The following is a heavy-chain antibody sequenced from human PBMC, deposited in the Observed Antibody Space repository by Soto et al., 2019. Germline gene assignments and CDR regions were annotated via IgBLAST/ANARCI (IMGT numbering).Heavy chain of an antibody. Sequence: PSETLSLTCTVSGGSISSGDYYWSWIRQPPGKGLEWIGYIYYSGSTYYNPSLKSRVTISVDTSKNQFSLKLSSVTAADTAVYYCASKKRSWGLGYWGQGTLVTVSS. V-gene: IGHV4-30-4*01. J-gene: IGHJ4*02. CDR2: IYYSGST. D-gene: IGHD7-27*01. CDR3: ASKKRSWGLGY. CDR1: GGSISSGDYY.